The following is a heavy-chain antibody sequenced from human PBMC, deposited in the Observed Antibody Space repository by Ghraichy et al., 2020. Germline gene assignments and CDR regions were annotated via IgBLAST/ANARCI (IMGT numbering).Heavy chain of an antibody. V-gene: IGHV4-39*01. D-gene: IGHD1-26*01. J-gene: IGHJ3*02. CDR3: ARPEPYSGSYQETDAFDI. CDR1: GGSISSSSYY. Sequence: SETLSLTCTVSGGSISSSSYYWGWIRQPPGKGLEWIGSIYYSGSTYYNPSLKSRVTISVDTSKNQFSLKLSSVTAADTAVYYCARPEPYSGSYQETDAFDIWGQGTMVTVSS. CDR2: IYYSGST.